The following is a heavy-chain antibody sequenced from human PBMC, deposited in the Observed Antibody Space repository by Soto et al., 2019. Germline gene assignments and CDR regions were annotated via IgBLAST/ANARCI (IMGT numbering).Heavy chain of an antibody. CDR3: ARESTIIVATIITPSSRRAFDI. D-gene: IGHD5-12*01. Sequence: GASVKVSCKASGYTFTSYGISWVRQAPGQGLEWMGWISAYNGNTNYAQKLQGRVTMTTDTSTSTAYMELRSLRSDDTAVYYCARESTIIVATIITPSSRRAFDIWGQGTMVTVSS. V-gene: IGHV1-18*01. CDR2: ISAYNGNT. CDR1: GYTFTSYG. J-gene: IGHJ3*02.